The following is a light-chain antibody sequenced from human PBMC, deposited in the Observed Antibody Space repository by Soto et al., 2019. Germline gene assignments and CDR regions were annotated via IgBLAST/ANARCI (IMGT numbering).Light chain of an antibody. V-gene: IGLV2-14*01. CDR1: SSDVGGYNY. J-gene: IGLJ1*01. CDR3: SSYTSSTFYV. CDR2: EVI. Sequence: QSVLTQPASVSGSPGQSITISCTGTSSDVGGYNYVSWYQQHPGKAPKLMIYEVINRPSGVSNRSSGSKSGNTASLTISGLQAEDEADYYCSSYTSSTFYVFGTGTKVTVL.